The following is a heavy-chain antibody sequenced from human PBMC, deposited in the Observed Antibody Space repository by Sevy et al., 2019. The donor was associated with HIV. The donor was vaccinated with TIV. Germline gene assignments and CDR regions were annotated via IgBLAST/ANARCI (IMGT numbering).Heavy chain of an antibody. V-gene: IGHV4-61*02. CDR3: ARAWGDGYNYGYFDS. CDR1: GGSIRSGRYY. CDR2: VFPSGGV. J-gene: IGHJ4*02. Sequence: SETLSLTCTVSGGSIRSGRYYWTWIRQPAGKGREWMGRVFPSGGVDFNPSRMRQASISIDTSKKQFSLRLTSVTAADTAVYYCARAWGDGYNYGYFDSWGPGILVTVSS. D-gene: IGHD5-18*01.